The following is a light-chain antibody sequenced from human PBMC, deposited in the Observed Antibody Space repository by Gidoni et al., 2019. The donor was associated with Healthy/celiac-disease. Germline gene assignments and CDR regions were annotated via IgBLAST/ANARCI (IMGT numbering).Light chain of an antibody. CDR2: DAS. Sequence: EIVLTQSPATLSLSPGERATLSCRASQSVSSYLAWYQQKPGQAPRLLIYDASNRATVIPARFSGSGSGTDFTLTISSLEHEDFAVYYCQQRSNWPSITFGQGTRLEIK. J-gene: IGKJ5*01. CDR3: QQRSNWPSIT. CDR1: QSVSSY. V-gene: IGKV3-11*01.